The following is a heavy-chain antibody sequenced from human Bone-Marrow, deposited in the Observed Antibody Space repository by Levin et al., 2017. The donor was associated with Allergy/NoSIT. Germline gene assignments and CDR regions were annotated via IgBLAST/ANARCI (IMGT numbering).Heavy chain of an antibody. Sequence: GGSLRLSCAASGFTFSSYAMHWVRQAPGKGLEWVAVISYDGSNKYYADSVKGRFTISRDNSKNTLYLQMNSLRAEDTAVYYCARDAYCGGDCYSEITWYFDLWGRGTLVTVSS. CDR3: ARDAYCGGDCYSEITWYFDL. CDR2: ISYDGSNK. CDR1: GFTFSSYA. J-gene: IGHJ2*01. V-gene: IGHV3-30*04. D-gene: IGHD2-21*02.